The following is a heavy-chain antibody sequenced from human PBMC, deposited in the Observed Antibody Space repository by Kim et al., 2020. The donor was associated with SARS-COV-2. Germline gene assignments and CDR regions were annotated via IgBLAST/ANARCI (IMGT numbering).Heavy chain of an antibody. D-gene: IGHD5-18*01. V-gene: IGHV4-39*01. J-gene: IGHJ6*01. CDR2: IHYSGST. CDR3: ARQGYSYGNYYGMDV. CDR1: GGSITSSSYY. Sequence: SETLSLTCTVSGGSITSSSYYWGWLRQPPGKGLEWIGSIHYSGSTYNNPLLKSRVTITVATSKNHFSLKPSSVTAADTAVYYCARQGYSYGNYYGMDVWG.